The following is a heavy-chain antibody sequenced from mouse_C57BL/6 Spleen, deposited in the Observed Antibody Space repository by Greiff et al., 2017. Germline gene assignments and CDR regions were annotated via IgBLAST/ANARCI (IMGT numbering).Heavy chain of an antibody. J-gene: IGHJ4*01. Sequence: EVKVVESGGDLVKPGGSLKLSCAASGFTFSDYGMHWVRQAPEKGLEWVAYISSGSSTIYYADTVKGRFTISRDNAKNTLFLQMTSLRSEDTAMYYCAGGVTGAMDYWGQGTSVTVSS. CDR3: AGGVTGAMDY. CDR1: GFTFSDYG. V-gene: IGHV5-17*01. D-gene: IGHD2-2*01. CDR2: ISSGSSTI.